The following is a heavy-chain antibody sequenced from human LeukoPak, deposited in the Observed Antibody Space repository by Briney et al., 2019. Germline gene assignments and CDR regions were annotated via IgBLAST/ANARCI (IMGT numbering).Heavy chain of an antibody. CDR1: GVSITGYY. J-gene: IGHJ4*02. D-gene: IGHD3-22*01. Sequence: SETLSLTCTVSGVSITGYYWNWIRQPAGQGLEWLGRVYSSGVGNYNPSLTSRVTMSVDTSKNQFSLKLTSLTAADTAVYYCAREEFLHEIDSSGYFVYWGQGTLVTVPS. V-gene: IGHV4-4*07. CDR3: AREEFLHEIDSSGYFVY. CDR2: VYSSGVG.